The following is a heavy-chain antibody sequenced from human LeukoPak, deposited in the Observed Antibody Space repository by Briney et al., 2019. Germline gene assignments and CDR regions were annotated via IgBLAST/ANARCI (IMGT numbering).Heavy chain of an antibody. D-gene: IGHD6-13*01. V-gene: IGHV1-69*04. CDR3: ARVEGSSWTGDFDP. CDR2: IIPILGIA. J-gene: IGHJ5*02. CDR1: GGTFSSYA. Sequence: ASVKVSFKASGGTFSSYAISWVRQAPGQGLEWMGRIIPILGIANYAQKFQGRVTITADKSTSTAYMELSSLRSEDTAVYYCARVEGSSWTGDFDPWGQGTLVTVSS.